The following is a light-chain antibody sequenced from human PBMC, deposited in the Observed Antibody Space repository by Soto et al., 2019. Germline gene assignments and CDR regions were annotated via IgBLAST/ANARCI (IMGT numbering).Light chain of an antibody. Sequence: EIVLTQSPGTLSLSPGERATLSCRASQSVSSSYLAWYQQKPGQAPRLLIYGASSRATGIPDRFSGSGSGIDFTLTISRLEPEDFAVYYCQQEDTFGPGTKVDIK. CDR2: GAS. CDR1: QSVSSSY. J-gene: IGKJ3*01. CDR3: QQEDT. V-gene: IGKV3-20*01.